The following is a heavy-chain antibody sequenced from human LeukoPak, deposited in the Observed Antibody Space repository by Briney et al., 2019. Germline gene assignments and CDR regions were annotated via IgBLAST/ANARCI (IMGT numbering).Heavy chain of an antibody. D-gene: IGHD3-3*01. CDR1: GFTFGSYA. V-gene: IGHV3-23*01. J-gene: IGHJ3*02. Sequence: GSLRLSYAASGFTFGSYAMTWVRQAPGKGLEWVSRISGSGGSTYYADSVKGRFTISRDNSKNTLYLQMNSLRVEDTAVYYCASPEWLPDSIDIWGQGTMVTVSS. CDR2: ISGSGGST. CDR3: ASPEWLPDSIDI.